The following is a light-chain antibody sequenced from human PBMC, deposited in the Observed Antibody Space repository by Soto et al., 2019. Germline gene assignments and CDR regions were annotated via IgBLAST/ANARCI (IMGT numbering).Light chain of an antibody. CDR1: ITDIGAYNY. CDR3: SSYTSSITPYV. Sequence: QPVLTQPASVSGSPGQSITISCTGTITDIGAYNYVSWYQQHPGKAPKLLIYGVSSRPSGVSNRFSGSKSGNAAYLTISGLQADDEAEYYCSSYTSSITPYVFGTGTKVTVL. V-gene: IGLV2-14*01. J-gene: IGLJ1*01. CDR2: GVS.